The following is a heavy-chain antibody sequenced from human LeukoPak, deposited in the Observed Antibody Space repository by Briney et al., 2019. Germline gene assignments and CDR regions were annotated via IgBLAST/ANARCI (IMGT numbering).Heavy chain of an antibody. CDR2: ISGSGGGT. CDR3: AKGQASSGGAFDI. V-gene: IGHV3-23*01. D-gene: IGHD6-19*01. Sequence: GGSLRLSCAASGFTFASYAMSWARQAPGRGLEWVSTISGSGGGTHYADSVKGRFTISRDNSKNTLYLQMNSLRAEDTAVYYCAKGQASSGGAFDIWGQGTMVTVSS. J-gene: IGHJ3*02. CDR1: GFTFASYA.